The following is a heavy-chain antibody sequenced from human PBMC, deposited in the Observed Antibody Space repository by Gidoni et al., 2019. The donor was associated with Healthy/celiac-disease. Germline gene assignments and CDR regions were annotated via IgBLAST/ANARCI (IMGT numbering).Heavy chain of an antibody. J-gene: IGHJ4*02. V-gene: IGHV3-30*18. CDR2: ISYDGSNK. Sequence: QVQLVESGGGVVQPGRSLRLSCAASGFTFSSYGMHWVRQAPGKGLEWVAVISYDGSNKYYADSVKGRFTISRDNSKNTLYLQMNSLRAEDTAVYYCAKDRKYSPGPTYYFDYWGQGTLVTVSS. CDR1: GFTFSSYG. CDR3: AKDRKYSPGPTYYFDY. D-gene: IGHD5-18*01.